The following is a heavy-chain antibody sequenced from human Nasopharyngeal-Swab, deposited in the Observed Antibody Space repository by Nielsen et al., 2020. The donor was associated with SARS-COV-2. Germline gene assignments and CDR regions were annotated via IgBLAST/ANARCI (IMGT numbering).Heavy chain of an antibody. Sequence: ASVKASCKASGYTFTTYDISWVRRAPGQGLEWMGWISSYYDNTNYAQKLQGRVTLTTDTSTSTAYMELRSLRSDDTAVYYCARGRRTEGHSFDIWGQGTMVTVSS. CDR3: ARGRRTEGHSFDI. CDR2: ISSYYDNT. V-gene: IGHV1-18*01. J-gene: IGHJ3*02. CDR1: GYTFTTYD.